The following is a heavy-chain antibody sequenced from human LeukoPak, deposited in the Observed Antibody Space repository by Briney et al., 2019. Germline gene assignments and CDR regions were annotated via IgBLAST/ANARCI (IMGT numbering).Heavy chain of an antibody. CDR1: GXXFXXXA. D-gene: IGHD3-10*01. CDR2: ISGSGGXT. CDR3: AEPIPSSGSYWY. Sequence: SGGSLRLSCAAXGXXFXXXAXXXXXXAXXXXLXXVSVISGSGGXTYYADSVKGRXTISRDNSKNTLYLQMNSLRAEXTAVYYCAEPIPSSGSYWYWGQGTLVTVSS. V-gene: IGHV3-23*01. J-gene: IGHJ4*02.